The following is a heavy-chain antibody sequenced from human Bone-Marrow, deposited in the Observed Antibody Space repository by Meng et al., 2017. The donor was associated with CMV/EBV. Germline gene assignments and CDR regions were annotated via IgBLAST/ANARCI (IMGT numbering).Heavy chain of an antibody. CDR1: GYTFTGYY. D-gene: IGHD5-24*01. CDR2: INPNSGNT. Sequence: ASVKVSCKASGYTFTGYYMHWVRQAPGQGLEWMGWINPNSGNTGYAQKFQGRVTMTRNTSISTAYMELSSLRSEDTAVYYCARGRRATIDLWGQGTLVTVSS. CDR3: ARGRRATIDL. V-gene: IGHV1-8*02. J-gene: IGHJ4*02.